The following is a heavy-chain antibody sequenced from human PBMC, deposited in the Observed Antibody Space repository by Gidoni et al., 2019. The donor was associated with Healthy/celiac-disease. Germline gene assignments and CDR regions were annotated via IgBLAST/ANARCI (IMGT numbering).Heavy chain of an antibody. V-gene: IGHV3-74*01. Sequence: EVQLVESGGGLVQPGGSLRLSCAASGFTFSSSGMHWVRQAPGKGLVWVSRINSDGSSTSFADSVKGRFTISRDNAKNTLYLQMNSLRAEDTAVYYCARDDYDSNYYYYGMDVWGQGTTVTVSS. CDR1: GFTFSSSG. CDR2: INSDGSST. D-gene: IGHD3-22*01. CDR3: ARDDYDSNYYYYGMDV. J-gene: IGHJ6*02.